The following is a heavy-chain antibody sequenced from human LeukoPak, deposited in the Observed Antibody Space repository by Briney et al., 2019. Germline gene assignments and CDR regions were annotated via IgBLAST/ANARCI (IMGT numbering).Heavy chain of an antibody. J-gene: IGHJ4*02. CDR1: GFTFTSYW. V-gene: IGHV3-7*05. CDR2: INLDGSQK. CDR3: ARDWNGSGWPTDY. D-gene: IGHD6-19*01. Sequence: PGGSLRLSCAASGFTFTSYWMSWVRQAPGKGLEWVANINLDGSQKYYVDSVRGRFTISRDNAKNSLYLQMNSLRVEDTAVYYCARDWNGSGWPTDYWGQGTLVTVSS.